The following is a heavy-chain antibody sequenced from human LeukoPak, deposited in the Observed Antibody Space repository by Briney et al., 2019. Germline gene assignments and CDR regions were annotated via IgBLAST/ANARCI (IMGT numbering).Heavy chain of an antibody. CDR3: ARFTRSSSSHCYYYALDV. D-gene: IGHD6-6*01. V-gene: IGHV4-39*01. CDR2: IHFSGNS. CDR1: GGSISMSTYY. J-gene: IGHJ6*02. Sequence: SETLTLTCTVSGGSISMSTYYWGWIRQPPGKGLECIGSIHFSGNSYYNPSPSLKSRVTISVDTSKNQFSLNVISVTAADTAVYYCARFTRSSSSHCYYYALDVWGHGTTVTVSS.